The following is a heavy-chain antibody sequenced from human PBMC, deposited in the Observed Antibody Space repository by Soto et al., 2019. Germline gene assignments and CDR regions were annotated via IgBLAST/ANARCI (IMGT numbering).Heavy chain of an antibody. CDR1: GFTLSNYA. D-gene: IGHD3-10*01. J-gene: IGHJ4*02. Sequence: PGGSLRLSCAASGFTLSNYAMSWVRQAPGKGLEWVSTISGSGGRIYYADSVKGRFTISRDNSKNTLYLQMSSLRAEDTAVYYCARTLRSGVLKFDSWGQGTLVTVSS. CDR3: ARTLRSGVLKFDS. CDR2: ISGSGGRI. V-gene: IGHV3-23*01.